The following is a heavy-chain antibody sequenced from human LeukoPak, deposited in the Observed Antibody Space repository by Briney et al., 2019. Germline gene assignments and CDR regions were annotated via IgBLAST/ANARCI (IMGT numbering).Heavy chain of an antibody. D-gene: IGHD5-12*01. CDR1: GYTFTGYY. Sequence: ASVKVSCKASGYTFTGYYMHWVRQAPGQGLEWMGWINPNSGGTNYAQKFQGRVTMTRDTSISTAYMELSRLRSDDTAVYYCARGEDIVATISYKYFDPWGQGTLVTVSS. J-gene: IGHJ5*02. V-gene: IGHV1-2*02. CDR3: ARGEDIVATISYKYFDP. CDR2: INPNSGGT.